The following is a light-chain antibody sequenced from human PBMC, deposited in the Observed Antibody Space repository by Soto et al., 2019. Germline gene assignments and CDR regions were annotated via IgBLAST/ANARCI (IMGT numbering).Light chain of an antibody. CDR2: DVS. CDR3: QQRINWPLT. J-gene: IGKJ4*01. CDR1: QSVSSF. V-gene: IGKV3-11*01. Sequence: EIVLTQSPATLSLSPGERATLSCRASQSVSSFVAWYQQRPGQPPRLLIYDVSKRATGSPIRFSGSGSGTDFNLTISSLEPEDFAVYYCQQRINWPLTFGGGTKVEIK.